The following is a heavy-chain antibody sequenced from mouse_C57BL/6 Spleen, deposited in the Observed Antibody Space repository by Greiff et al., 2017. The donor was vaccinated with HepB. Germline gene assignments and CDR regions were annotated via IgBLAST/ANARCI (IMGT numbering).Heavy chain of an antibody. CDR3: ARDYGSSPYWYFDV. J-gene: IGHJ1*03. D-gene: IGHD1-1*01. V-gene: IGHV1-26*01. CDR1: GYTFTDYY. CDR2: INPNNGGT. Sequence: EVQLQQSGPELVKPGASVKISCKASGYTFTDYYMNWVKQSHGKRLEWIGGINPNNGGTSYNQKFKGKATLTVDKCSSTAYMVLRSLTSEDSAVYYCARDYGSSPYWYFDVWGTGTTVTVSS.